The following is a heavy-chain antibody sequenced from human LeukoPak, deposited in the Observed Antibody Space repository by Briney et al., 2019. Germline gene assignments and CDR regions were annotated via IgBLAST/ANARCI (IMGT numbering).Heavy chain of an antibody. J-gene: IGHJ6*03. V-gene: IGHV4-4*02. CDR1: GASIRSGNW. Sequence: PSETLSLTCAVSGASIRSGNWWSWVRQPPGKGLEWIGEIYHTGTSDYNPSLKSRVTISVDTSKNQFSLKLSSVTAADTAVYYCARERLHYDILTGYGEGDYYYYMDVWGKGTTVTISS. CDR2: IYHTGTS. D-gene: IGHD3-9*01. CDR3: ARERLHYDILTGYGEGDYYYYMDV.